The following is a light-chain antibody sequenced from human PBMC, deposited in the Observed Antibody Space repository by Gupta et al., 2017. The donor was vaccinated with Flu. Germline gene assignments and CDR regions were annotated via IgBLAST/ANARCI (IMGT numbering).Light chain of an antibody. CDR3: QQYGSLAWT. CDR1: QSVSSSY. CDR2: GTS. J-gene: IGKJ1*01. V-gene: IGKV3-20*01. Sequence: EIVLTQSPGTLPLSPGERATLSCRASQSVSSSYLAWYQQKPGQAPRLLIYGTSSRATGMPDRFSGSGSGTDFTLTISRLEPEDFAVYYCQQYGSLAWTFGQGTKVEI.